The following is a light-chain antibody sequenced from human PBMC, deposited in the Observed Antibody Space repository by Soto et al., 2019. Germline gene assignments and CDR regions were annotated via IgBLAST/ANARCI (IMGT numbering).Light chain of an antibody. J-gene: IGLJ1*01. CDR2: DVS. V-gene: IGLV2-14*03. CDR1: SSDVGGYNY. Sequence: QSVLTQPASVSGSPGQSTTISCTGTSSDVGGYNYVSWYQRHPGKAPKLMIYDVSDRPSGVSNRFSASKSGNTASLTIPGLQAEDEADYYCCSYTSSSTPWVFGTGTKVTVL. CDR3: CSYTSSSTPWV.